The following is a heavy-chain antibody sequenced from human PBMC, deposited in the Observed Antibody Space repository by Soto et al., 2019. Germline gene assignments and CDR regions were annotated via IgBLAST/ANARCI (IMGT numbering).Heavy chain of an antibody. CDR2: IIPILGIA. D-gene: IGHD3-3*01. V-gene: IGHV1-69*02. J-gene: IGHJ3*02. CDR3: ARAIRFLEWHDAFDI. CDR1: GVSLGSKT. Sequence: SVKVSWKASGVSLGSKTMCWVRQAPGQGLEWMGRIIPILGIANYAQKFQGRVTITADKSTSTAYMELSSLRSEDTAVYFCARAIRFLEWHDAFDIWGQGTMVTV.